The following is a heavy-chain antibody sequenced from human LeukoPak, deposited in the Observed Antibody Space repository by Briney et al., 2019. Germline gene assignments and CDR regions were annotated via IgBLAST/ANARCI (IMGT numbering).Heavy chain of an antibody. J-gene: IGHJ6*03. Sequence: SETLSLTCTVSGYSISRGYYRGWIRQPPGKGLEWIGSIYHSGSTYYNPSLKSRVTISVDTSKNQFSLKLSSVTAADTAVYYCARTVTTYGYYYYYYMDVWGKGATVTVSS. V-gene: IGHV4-38-2*02. CDR2: IYHSGST. CDR1: GYSISRGYY. CDR3: ARTVTTYGYYYYYYMDV. D-gene: IGHD4-17*01.